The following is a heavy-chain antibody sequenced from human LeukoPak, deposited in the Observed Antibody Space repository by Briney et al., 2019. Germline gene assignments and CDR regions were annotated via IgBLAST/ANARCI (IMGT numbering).Heavy chain of an antibody. CDR3: ARKTGGLYGSAFDI. CDR2: IYYSGST. Sequence: SETLSLTCTVSGGSISRYYWSWIRQPPGKGLEWIGYIYYSGSTNYNPSLKSRVTISVDTSKNQFSLKVSSVTAADTAVYYCARKTGGLYGSAFDIWGQGTMVTVSS. D-gene: IGHD3-10*01. J-gene: IGHJ3*02. V-gene: IGHV4-59*01. CDR1: GGSISRYY.